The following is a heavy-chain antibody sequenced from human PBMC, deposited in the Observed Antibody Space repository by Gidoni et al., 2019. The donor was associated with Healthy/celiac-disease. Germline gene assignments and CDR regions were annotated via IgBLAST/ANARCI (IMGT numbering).Heavy chain of an antibody. D-gene: IGHD2-21*02. CDR3: ASGGAYCGGDCYSGDFDY. Sequence: QLQLQESGPGLVKPSETLSLTCTVSGGSISSSSYYWGWIRQPPGKGLEWIGSIYYSGSTYYNPSLKSRVTISVDTSKNQFSLKLSSVTAADTAVYYCASGGAYCGGDCYSGDFDYWGQGTLVTVSS. CDR2: IYYSGST. V-gene: IGHV4-39*01. J-gene: IGHJ4*02. CDR1: GGSISSSSYY.